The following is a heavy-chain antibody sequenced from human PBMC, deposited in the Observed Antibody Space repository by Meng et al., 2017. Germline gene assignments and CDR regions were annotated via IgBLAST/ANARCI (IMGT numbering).Heavy chain of an antibody. CDR3: ARLQRIYYFDY. D-gene: IGHD2-15*01. Sequence: VPRVRLGAKVKTPWASVKVSCKAFGSTFTGYYMHWVRQAPGQGLEWMGRINPNSGGTNYAQKFQGRVTMTRDTSISTAYMELSSLRSEDTAVYYCARLQRIYYFDYWGQGTLVTVSS. V-gene: IGHV1-2*06. CDR1: GSTFTGYY. J-gene: IGHJ4*02. CDR2: INPNSGGT.